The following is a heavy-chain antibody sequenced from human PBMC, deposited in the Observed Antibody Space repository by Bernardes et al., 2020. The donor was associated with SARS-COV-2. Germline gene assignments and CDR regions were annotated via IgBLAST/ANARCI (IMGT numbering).Heavy chain of an antibody. D-gene: IGHD3-16*01. V-gene: IGHV4-4*07. CDR1: GDSLSSYH. CDR2: IHASGSA. Sequence: SETLSLTCTVSGDSLSSYHWSWIRQPAGRGLEWIGHIHASGSADYNPSLKSRVTMSVDTSENQFSLKLNSVTAADTAVYYCARVDDIVYAHNWLDPWGQGTLVTVSS. CDR3: ARVDDIVYAHNWLDP. J-gene: IGHJ5*02.